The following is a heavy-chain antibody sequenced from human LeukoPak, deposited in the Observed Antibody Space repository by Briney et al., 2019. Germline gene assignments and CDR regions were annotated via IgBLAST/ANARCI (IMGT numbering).Heavy chain of an antibody. V-gene: IGHV4-59*08. CDR1: GGSISGYY. CDR3: ARHIAARPIDY. CDR2: IYYSGST. Sequence: SETLSLTCTVSGGSISGYYWTWIRQPPGKGLEWLGYIYYSGSTNYNPSLKSRVTISVDTSKNQFSLKLSSVTAADTAVYYCARHIAARPIDYWGQGTLVTVSS. D-gene: IGHD6-6*01. J-gene: IGHJ4*02.